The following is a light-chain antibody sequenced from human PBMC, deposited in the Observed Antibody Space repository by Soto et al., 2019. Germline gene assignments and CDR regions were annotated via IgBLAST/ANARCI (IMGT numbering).Light chain of an antibody. CDR1: SSAVGGYNY. Sequence: QSALTQPASVSGSPGQSITISCTGTSSAVGGYNYVSWYQQHPGKAPKLMIYDVSNRPSGVSNRFSGSKSGNTASLTISGLQAEEEADYYCSSYTSSSTLVFGGGTKRTVL. CDR3: SSYTSSSTLV. CDR2: DVS. J-gene: IGLJ2*01. V-gene: IGLV2-14*01.